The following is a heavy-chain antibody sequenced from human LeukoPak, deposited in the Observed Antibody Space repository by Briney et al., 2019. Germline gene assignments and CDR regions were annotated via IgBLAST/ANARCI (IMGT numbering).Heavy chain of an antibody. J-gene: IGHJ6*02. V-gene: IGHV4-4*02. CDR3: ATAPILRGEAGEQYKYGMDV. CDR1: GDFISSSNW. D-gene: IGHD1-1*01. CDR2: VYHNGTP. Sequence: SSGTLSLTCAVSGDFISSSNWWSWVRQPPGKGLEWIGEVYHNGTPNYNPSLKSRVTISADTFKNHFSLKLTSVTAADTAVYYCATAPILRGEAGEQYKYGMDVWGQGTTVIVSS.